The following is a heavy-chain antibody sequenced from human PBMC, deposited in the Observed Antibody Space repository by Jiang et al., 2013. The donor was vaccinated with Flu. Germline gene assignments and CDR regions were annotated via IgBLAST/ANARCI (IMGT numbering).Heavy chain of an antibody. Sequence: SFTNYWSQLGAPDARKGLEWMGRIDPSDSYTNYSPSFQGHVTISVDKSISTAYLQWSSLKASDTAMYYCAALHYYDSSGYQRPWGQGTLVTVSS. CDR1: SFTNYW. D-gene: IGHD3-22*01. CDR2: IDPSDSYT. CDR3: AALHYYDSSGYQRP. V-gene: IGHV5-10-1*01. J-gene: IGHJ5*02.